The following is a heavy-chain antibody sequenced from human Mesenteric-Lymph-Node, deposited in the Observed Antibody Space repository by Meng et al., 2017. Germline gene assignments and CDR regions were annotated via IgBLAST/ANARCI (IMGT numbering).Heavy chain of an antibody. CDR2: VDNDGSGT. J-gene: IGHJ3*02. D-gene: IGHD6-13*01. CDR1: GFMISTNW. CDR3: AKHSSSWYLDAFDI. V-gene: IGHV3-74*01. Sequence: GESLKISCVASGFMISTNWIHWVRQVPGKGLEWVSRVDNDGSGTSYAEAVKGRFTISRDNSKNTLYLQMNSMRAEDTAVYYCAKHSSSWYLDAFDIWGQGTMVTVSS.